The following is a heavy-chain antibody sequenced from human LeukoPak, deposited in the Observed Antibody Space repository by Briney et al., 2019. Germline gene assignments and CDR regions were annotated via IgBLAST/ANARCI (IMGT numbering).Heavy chain of an antibody. Sequence: PGGSLRLSCAASGFTFSSYDMHWVRQAPGKGLEWVAVIWYDGSNKYFADSVKGRFTISRDNSKHTLFLQMNTLRAEDTALYYCARDYAHSYGQFDYWGQGTLVTVPS. CDR3: ARDYAHSYGQFDY. CDR1: GFTFSSYD. CDR2: IWYDGSNK. V-gene: IGHV3-33*01. D-gene: IGHD2-2*01. J-gene: IGHJ4*02.